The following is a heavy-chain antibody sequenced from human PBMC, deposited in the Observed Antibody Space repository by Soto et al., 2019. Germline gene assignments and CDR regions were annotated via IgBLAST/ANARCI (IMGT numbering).Heavy chain of an antibody. V-gene: IGHV4-4*07. CDR1: GGSISSYY. Sequence: SETLSLTCTVSGGSISSYYWSWIRQPAGKGLEWIGRIYTSGSTNYNPSLKKRVTMSVDTSKNQFSLKLSSVTAAATAVFYCGVDAISGGWFDPWGPGTLITVSS. J-gene: IGHJ5*02. D-gene: IGHD3-9*01. CDR2: IYTSGST. CDR3: GVDAISGGWFDP.